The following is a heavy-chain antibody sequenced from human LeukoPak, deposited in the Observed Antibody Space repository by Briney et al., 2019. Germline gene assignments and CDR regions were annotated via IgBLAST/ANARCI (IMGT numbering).Heavy chain of an antibody. V-gene: IGHV4-34*01. J-gene: IGHJ5*02. CDR2: INHSGST. CDR1: GGSFSGYY. D-gene: IGHD4-17*01. Sequence: PSETLSLTCAVYGGSFSGYYWSWIRQPPGKGLEWIGEINHSGSTNYNPSLKSRVTISVDTSKNQFSLKLSSVTAADTAVYYCARDTPYGDYVMGWFDPWGQGTLVTVSS. CDR3: ARDTPYGDYVMGWFDP.